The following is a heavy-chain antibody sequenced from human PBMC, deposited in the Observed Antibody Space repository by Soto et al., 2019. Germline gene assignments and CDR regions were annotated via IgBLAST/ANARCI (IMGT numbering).Heavy chain of an antibody. CDR3: ASGSGSNFDY. V-gene: IGHV4-34*01. J-gene: IGHJ4*02. CDR1: GGSFSGYY. Sequence: QVQLQQWGAGLLKPSETLSLTCAVYGGSFSGYYWSWIRQPPGKGLEWIGEINHSGSTNYNPSLKSRVTISVDTSKNQFSLKLSSVTAADTAVYYCASGSGSNFDYWGQETLVTVSS. CDR2: INHSGST. D-gene: IGHD1-1*01.